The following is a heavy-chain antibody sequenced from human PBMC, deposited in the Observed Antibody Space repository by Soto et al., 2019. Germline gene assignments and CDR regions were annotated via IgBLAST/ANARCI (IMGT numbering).Heavy chain of an antibody. CDR3: ARPHGGSSGWDNWFDP. D-gene: IGHD6-25*01. J-gene: IGHJ5*02. V-gene: IGHV4-39*07. CDR2: INYSGTT. Sequence: PSETLSLTCTVSGGSISSSSYYWAWIRQPPGKGLEWIGSINYSGTTYYIASLKSRVTISVDTSKNQFSLKLSSVTAADTAVYYCARPHGGSSGWDNWFDPWGQGTLVTVSS. CDR1: GGSISSSSYY.